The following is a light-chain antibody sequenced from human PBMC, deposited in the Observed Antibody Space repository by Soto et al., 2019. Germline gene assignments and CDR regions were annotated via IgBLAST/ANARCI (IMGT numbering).Light chain of an antibody. J-gene: IGLJ1*01. V-gene: IGLV2-14*01. CDR2: DVT. CDR3: SSFTTSNTDV. CDR1: SSDVGGYTY. Sequence: QSALTQPASVSGSPGQSIAISCSGTSSDVGGYTYVSWYQQHPGKAPKLMIYDVTSRPSGVSDRFSGSKSGNTASLAISGLQAEDEADYYCSSFTTSNTDVFGPGTKLTVL.